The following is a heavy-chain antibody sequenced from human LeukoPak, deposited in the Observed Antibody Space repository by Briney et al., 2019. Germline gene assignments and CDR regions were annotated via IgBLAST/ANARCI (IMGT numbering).Heavy chain of an antibody. D-gene: IGHD3-10*01. Sequence: GGSLRLSCAASGFTFSSYTLHWVRQAPGKGLEWVAVISYDGSNKYYVDSVRGRFTISRDISKNTLYLQMNSLRAEDTVVYYCARDPLTYYYGSASCSHFDYWGQGTLVTVSS. V-gene: IGHV3-30-3*01. J-gene: IGHJ4*02. CDR3: ARDPLTYYYGSASCSHFDY. CDR1: GFTFSSYT. CDR2: ISYDGSNK.